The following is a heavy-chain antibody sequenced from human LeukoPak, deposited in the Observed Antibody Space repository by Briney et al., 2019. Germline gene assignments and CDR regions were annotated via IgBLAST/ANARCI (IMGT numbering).Heavy chain of an antibody. Sequence: HSETLSLTCTVSGGSVSSGSYYWSWIRQPPGKGLEWIGYIYYSGSTNYNLSLKSRVTISVDTSKNQFSLKLSSVTAADTAVYYCARGGYDYGDYANYWGQGTLVTVSS. CDR1: GGSVSSGSYY. V-gene: IGHV4-61*01. CDR2: IYYSGST. J-gene: IGHJ4*02. D-gene: IGHD4-17*01. CDR3: ARGGYDYGDYANY.